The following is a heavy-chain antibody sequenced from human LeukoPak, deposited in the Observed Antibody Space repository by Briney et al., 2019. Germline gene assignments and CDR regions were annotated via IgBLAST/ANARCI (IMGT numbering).Heavy chain of an antibody. CDR3: ARTSRKPYYYDSSGYAFDI. CDR1: GYSFTSYW. Sequence: GESLKISCKGSGYSFTSYWIGWVRQMPGKGLEWMGIIYPGDSDTRYSPSFQGQVTISADKSISTAYLQWSSLKASDTAIYYCARTSRKPYYYDSSGYAFDIWGQGTMVTVSS. J-gene: IGHJ3*02. V-gene: IGHV5-51*01. CDR2: IYPGDSDT. D-gene: IGHD3-22*01.